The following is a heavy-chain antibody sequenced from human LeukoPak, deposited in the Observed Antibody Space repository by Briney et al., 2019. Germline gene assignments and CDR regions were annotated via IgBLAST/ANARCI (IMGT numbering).Heavy chain of an antibody. D-gene: IGHD4-17*01. Sequence: SETLSLTCTVSGGSISSSSYYWGWIRQPPGKGLEWIGYIYYSGSTNYNPSLKSRVTISVDTSKNQFSLKLSSVTAADTAVYYCASVADYGARGWFDPWGQGTLVTVSS. V-gene: IGHV4-61*05. CDR2: IYYSGST. J-gene: IGHJ5*02. CDR3: ASVADYGARGWFDP. CDR1: GGSISSSSYY.